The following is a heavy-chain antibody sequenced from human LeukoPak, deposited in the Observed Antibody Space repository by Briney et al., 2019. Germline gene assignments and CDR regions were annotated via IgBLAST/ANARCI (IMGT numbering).Heavy chain of an antibody. V-gene: IGHV1-69*06. CDR1: GGTLSIYA. J-gene: IGHJ4*02. D-gene: IGHD3-16*02. CDR2: IIPIFGTA. CDR3: AKSRELSLYYFDY. Sequence: SVKVSFKASGGTLSIYAISWVRQAPGQGREWMGGIIPIFGTANYAQKFQGRVTITADKSTSTAYMELSSLRSEDTAVYYCAKSRELSLYYFDYWGQGTLVTVSS.